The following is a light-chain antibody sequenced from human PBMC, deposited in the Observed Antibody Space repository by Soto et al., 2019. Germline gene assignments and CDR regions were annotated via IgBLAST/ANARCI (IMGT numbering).Light chain of an antibody. Sequence: DIQMTHSPSTLSASVGDRVTITCRASQSLNNDLAWYQQKPGKAPNLLIYDDSTLERGVPSRFSGTGSGTEFTLTISSLQPEDFATYYCQKFNSYPITCGQGTRRGIK. V-gene: IGKV1-5*01. CDR2: DDS. CDR1: QSLNND. J-gene: IGKJ5*01. CDR3: QKFNSYPIT.